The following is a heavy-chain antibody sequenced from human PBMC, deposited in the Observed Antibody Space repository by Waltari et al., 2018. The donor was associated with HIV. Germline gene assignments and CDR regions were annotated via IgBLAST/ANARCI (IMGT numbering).Heavy chain of an antibody. D-gene: IGHD3-10*01. V-gene: IGHV3-74*01. CDR3: ARGQYYSMDV. CDR2: INRDGSTI. CDR1: GFTLSSYW. Sequence: EVQLVESGGGLVQPGGSLRLSCSASGFTLSSYWMHWVRQAPGKGLVWVSGINRDGSTIRYADSVKGRFTISRDNAKNTLYLQMNSLRAEDTALYYCARGQYYSMDVWGQGTTVTVSS. J-gene: IGHJ6*02.